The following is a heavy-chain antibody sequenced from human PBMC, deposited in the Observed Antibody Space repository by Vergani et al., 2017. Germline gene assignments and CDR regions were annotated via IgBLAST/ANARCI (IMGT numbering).Heavy chain of an antibody. Sequence: EVQLLESGGGLVQPGGSLRLSCAASGFTFSSYAMSWVRQAPGKGLEWVSAISGSGGSTYYADAVKGRFTISRDNSKNTLYLQMNSLRAEDTAVYYCVGGYYDFWSGYLPPCDYWGQGTLVTVSS. CDR3: VGGYYDFWSGYLPPCDY. CDR1: GFTFSSYA. V-gene: IGHV3-23*01. J-gene: IGHJ4*02. CDR2: ISGSGGST. D-gene: IGHD3-3*01.